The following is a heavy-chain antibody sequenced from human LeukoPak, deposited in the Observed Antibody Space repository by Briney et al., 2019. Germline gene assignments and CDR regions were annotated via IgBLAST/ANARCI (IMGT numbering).Heavy chain of an antibody. CDR3: ARHIEDIGY. CDR1: GGSISSSSYY. V-gene: IGHV4-39*01. D-gene: IGHD3-16*02. Sequence: SETLSLTCTVSGGSISSSSYYWGWIRQPPGKGLEWIGSIYYSGSTYYNPSLKSRVTISVDTSKNQFSLKLSSVTAADTAVYYCARHIEDIGYWGQGTLVTVSS. J-gene: IGHJ4*02. CDR2: IYYSGST.